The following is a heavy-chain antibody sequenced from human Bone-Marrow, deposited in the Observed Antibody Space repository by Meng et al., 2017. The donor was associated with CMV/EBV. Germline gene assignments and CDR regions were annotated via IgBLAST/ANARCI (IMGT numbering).Heavy chain of an antibody. D-gene: IGHD3-16*02. CDR1: GASISTYY. CDR2: IYYSGYS. J-gene: IGHJ6*02. V-gene: IGHV4-59*12. CDR3: AREAVRGTRDYYYGMDV. Sequence: SETLSLTCTVSGASISTYYWSWIRQPPGKALEWIGNIYYSGYSNYNPSLKSRVTISVDTSKNQFSLKLRSVTAADTAVYYCAREAVRGTRDYYYGMDVWGLGTTVTVYS.